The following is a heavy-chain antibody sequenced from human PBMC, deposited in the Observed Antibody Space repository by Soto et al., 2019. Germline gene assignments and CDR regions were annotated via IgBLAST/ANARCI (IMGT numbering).Heavy chain of an antibody. J-gene: IGHJ4*02. CDR3: ARGGGNFDL. Sequence: EVQLVESGGGLVQPGGSLRLTCEASGFTLSGYWMSWVRQAPGKGLEWVANVKQDGSDRYYVDSVKGRFTISRDNAKKSVYLQMNSLSAEDTAVYYCARGGGNFDLWGQGTLVTVSS. CDR1: GFTLSGYW. CDR2: VKQDGSDR. D-gene: IGHD3-16*01. V-gene: IGHV3-7*04.